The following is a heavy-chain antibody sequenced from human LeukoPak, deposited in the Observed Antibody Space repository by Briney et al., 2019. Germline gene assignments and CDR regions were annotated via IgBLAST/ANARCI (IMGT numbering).Heavy chain of an antibody. CDR2: IYHSGST. CDR3: ARAPAAYYFES. Sequence: SETLSLTCVVSGYSISSGYYWGWIRPPPGKGLEWIASIYHSGSTYYNPSLKSRVTISVDTSNNQFSLKLSSMTAADTAVYYCARAPAAYYFESWGQGTLVTVSS. D-gene: IGHD2-2*01. CDR1: GYSISSGYY. J-gene: IGHJ4*02. V-gene: IGHV4-38-2*01.